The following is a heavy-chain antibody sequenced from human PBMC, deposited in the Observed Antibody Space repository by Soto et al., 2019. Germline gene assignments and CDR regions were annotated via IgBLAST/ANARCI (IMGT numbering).Heavy chain of an antibody. CDR2: IYYSGST. Sequence: SETLSLTCTVSGGSISSSSYYWGWIRQPPGKGLEWIGSIYYSGSTYYNPSLKSRVTISVDTSKNQFSLKLSSVTAADTAVYYCASHPVHYGDYVLGALFDYWGQGTLVTVSS. V-gene: IGHV4-39*01. D-gene: IGHD4-17*01. J-gene: IGHJ4*02. CDR3: ASHPVHYGDYVLGALFDY. CDR1: GGSISSSSYY.